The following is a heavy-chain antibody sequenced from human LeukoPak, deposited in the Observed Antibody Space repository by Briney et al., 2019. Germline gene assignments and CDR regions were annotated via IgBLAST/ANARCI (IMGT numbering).Heavy chain of an antibody. CDR3: ARSYPARFLRYFMDV. Sequence: ASVKVSCKASGYTFTSYGISWVRQAPGQGLEWMGWINPNSGGTNYAQKFQGRVTMTRDTSISTAYMELSRLRSDDTAVYYCARSYPARFLRYFMDVWGKGTTVTVSS. V-gene: IGHV1-2*02. J-gene: IGHJ6*03. CDR2: INPNSGGT. CDR1: GYTFTSYG. D-gene: IGHD3-3*01.